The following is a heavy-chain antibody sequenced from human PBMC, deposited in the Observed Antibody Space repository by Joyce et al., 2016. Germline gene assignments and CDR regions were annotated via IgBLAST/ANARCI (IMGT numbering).Heavy chain of an antibody. CDR2: MSSSGTT. V-gene: IGHV4-30-4*01. CDR3: ARARGDSTGYLY. Sequence: QVRLEESGPGLVKPSQTLSLTCSVSGVDITSGNYYWSWVRQPPGKGLEWIGYMSSSGTTHSRPSLRSRLSISVDTSKNSLSLDLQSVTAADTAVYYCARARGDSTGYLYWGDGTLVTVSS. CDR1: GVDITSGNYY. D-gene: IGHD6-19*01. J-gene: IGHJ4*01.